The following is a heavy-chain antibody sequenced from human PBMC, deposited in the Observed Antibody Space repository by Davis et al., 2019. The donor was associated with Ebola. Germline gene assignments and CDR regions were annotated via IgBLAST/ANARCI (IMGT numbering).Heavy chain of an antibody. CDR3: ARDCGGDCYYNWFDP. CDR2: IYYSGST. V-gene: IGHV4-59*01. D-gene: IGHD2-21*02. J-gene: IGHJ5*02. Sequence: MPSETLSLTCTVSGGSMSSYYWSWIRQPPGKGLEWIGYIYYSGSTNYNPSLKSRVSISVDTSKNQISLKLSSVTAADTAVYYCARDCGGDCYYNWFDPWGQGTLVTVSS. CDR1: GGSMSSYY.